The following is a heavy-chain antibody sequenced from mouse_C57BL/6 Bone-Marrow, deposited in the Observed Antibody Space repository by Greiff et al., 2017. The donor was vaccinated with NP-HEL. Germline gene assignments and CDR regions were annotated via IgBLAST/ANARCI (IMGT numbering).Heavy chain of an antibody. J-gene: IGHJ2*01. Sequence: VKLQQSGPGLVQPSQSLSITCTVSGFSLTSYGVHWVRQSPGKGLEWLGVIWRGGSTDYNAAFMSRLSITKDNSKSQVFVKMNSLQADDTAIYYCAKNYYSNSLAYFDYWGQGTTLTVSS. D-gene: IGHD2-5*01. CDR1: GFSLTSYG. V-gene: IGHV2-5*01. CDR2: IWRGGST. CDR3: AKNYYSNSLAYFDY.